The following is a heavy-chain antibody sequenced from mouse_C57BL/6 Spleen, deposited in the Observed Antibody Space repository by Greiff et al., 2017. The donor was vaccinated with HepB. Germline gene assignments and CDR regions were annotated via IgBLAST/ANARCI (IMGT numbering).Heavy chain of an antibody. Sequence: EVKLQESGPGLVKPSQSLSLTCSVTGYSITSGYYWNWIRQFPGNKLEWMGYISYDGSNNYNPSLKNRISITRDTSKNQFFLKLNSVTTEDTATYYCASPVLAYWGQGTLVTVSA. CDR2: ISYDGSN. CDR1: GYSITSGYY. V-gene: IGHV3-6*01. CDR3: ASPVLAY. J-gene: IGHJ3*01.